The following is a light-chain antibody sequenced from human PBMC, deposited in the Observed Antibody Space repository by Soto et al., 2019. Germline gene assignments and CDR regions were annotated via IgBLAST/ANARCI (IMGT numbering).Light chain of an antibody. CDR2: GAS. Sequence: EIVLTQSPGTLSLSPGERATLSCSASQSVSSIYLAWYQQKPGQAPRLLIYGASSRATGIPDRFSGSGSGTDFTLTISSLEPEDFAVYYCQQYGSSPPWTFGQGPTVDFK. V-gene: IGKV3-20*01. CDR3: QQYGSSPPWT. J-gene: IGKJ1*01. CDR1: QSVSSIY.